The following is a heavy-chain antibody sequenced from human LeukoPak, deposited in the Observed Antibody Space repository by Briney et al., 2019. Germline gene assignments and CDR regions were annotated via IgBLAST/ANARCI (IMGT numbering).Heavy chain of an antibody. J-gene: IGHJ4*02. Sequence: GGSLRLSCAASGFTFSSYEMNWVRQAPGKGLEWVSYISSSGSTIYYADSVKGRFTISRDNAKNSLYLQMNSLRAEDTAVYYCARAPPTWGLRGVGPMYYFDYWGQGTLVTVSS. CDR1: GFTFSSYE. V-gene: IGHV3-48*03. D-gene: IGHD3-10*01. CDR2: ISSSGSTI. CDR3: ARAPPTWGLRGVGPMYYFDY.